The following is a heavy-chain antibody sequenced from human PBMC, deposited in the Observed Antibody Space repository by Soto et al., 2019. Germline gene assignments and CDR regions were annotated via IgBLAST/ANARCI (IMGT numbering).Heavy chain of an antibody. Sequence: ASVKVSCKASGYTFTSYGISWVRQAPGQGLEWMGWISAYNGNTNYAQKLQGRVTMTTDTSTSTAYMELRSLRSDDTAVYYCARTRKWDLEHYYYGMDVWGQGTTVTVSS. CDR1: GYTFTSYG. J-gene: IGHJ6*02. V-gene: IGHV1-18*01. CDR2: ISAYNGNT. D-gene: IGHD1-26*01. CDR3: ARTRKWDLEHYYYGMDV.